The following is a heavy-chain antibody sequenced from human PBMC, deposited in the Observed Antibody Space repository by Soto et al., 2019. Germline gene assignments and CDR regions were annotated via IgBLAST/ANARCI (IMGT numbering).Heavy chain of an antibody. Sequence: QVQVVQSGVEVRRPGSSVKVSCKASGDTFKNCVISWVRQAPGQGLEWMGGIIPLFGTPDFAQRFQGRLTITTDESTTTAYMELSRLSSEDTATYYCAAELGFGKLSVVWGQGTTVIGSS. CDR3: AAELGFGKLSVV. J-gene: IGHJ6*02. V-gene: IGHV1-69*01. D-gene: IGHD3-10*01. CDR1: GDTFKNCV. CDR2: IIPLFGTP.